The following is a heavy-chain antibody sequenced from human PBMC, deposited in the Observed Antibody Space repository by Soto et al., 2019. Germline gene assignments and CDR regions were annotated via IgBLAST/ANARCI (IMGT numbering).Heavy chain of an antibody. CDR1: GFTYSTYT. CDR3: AKETYSGPLDY. V-gene: IGHV3-30-3*01. D-gene: IGHD2-15*01. CDR2: ISYDGNNK. J-gene: IGHJ4*02. Sequence: GGSLRLSCAASGFTYSTYTMHWVRQAPGKGLEWVAVISYDGNNKFYADSVKGRFTISRDSTKQTLYLQMNSLRPDDTAMYYCAKETYSGPLDYWGQGTLVTVSS.